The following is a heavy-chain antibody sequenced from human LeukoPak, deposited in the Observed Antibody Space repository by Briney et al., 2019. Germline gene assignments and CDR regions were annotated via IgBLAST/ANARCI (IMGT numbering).Heavy chain of an antibody. Sequence: ASVKVSCKTSGYTFTGYYMHWVRQAPGQGLEWMGWINPNSGGTDYAQKFQGRVTLTRDTSISTAYMELSRLRSDDTAVYYCARADDYLTFDVWGQGTMVTVSS. CDR2: INPNSGGT. V-gene: IGHV1-2*02. D-gene: IGHD5-24*01. J-gene: IGHJ3*01. CDR3: ARADDYLTFDV. CDR1: GYTFTGYY.